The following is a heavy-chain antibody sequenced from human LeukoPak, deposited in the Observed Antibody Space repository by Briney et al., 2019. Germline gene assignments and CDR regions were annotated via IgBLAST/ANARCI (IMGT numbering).Heavy chain of an antibody. CDR2: IYYSGST. Sequence: PSETLSLTCTVSGGSVSSGSYYWSWIRQPPEKGLEWIGYIYYSGSTNYNPSLKSRVTISVDTSKNQFSLKLSSVTAADTAVYYCARALGYYDSSGRYFDYWGQGTLVTVSS. CDR3: ARALGYYDSSGRYFDY. D-gene: IGHD3-22*01. CDR1: GGSVSSGSYY. J-gene: IGHJ4*02. V-gene: IGHV4-61*01.